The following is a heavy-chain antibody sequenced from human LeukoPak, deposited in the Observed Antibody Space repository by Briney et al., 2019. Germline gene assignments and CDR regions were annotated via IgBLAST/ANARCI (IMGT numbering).Heavy chain of an antibody. V-gene: IGHV4-39*07. Sequence: SETLSLTCTVSGGSISSSSYYWGWIRQPPGKGLEWIGSIYYSGSTYYNPSLKSRVTISVDTSKNQFSLKLSSVTAADTAVYYCATEHSSSSHYWGQGTLVTVSS. D-gene: IGHD6-6*01. J-gene: IGHJ4*02. CDR1: GGSISSSSYY. CDR3: ATEHSSSSHY. CDR2: IYYSGST.